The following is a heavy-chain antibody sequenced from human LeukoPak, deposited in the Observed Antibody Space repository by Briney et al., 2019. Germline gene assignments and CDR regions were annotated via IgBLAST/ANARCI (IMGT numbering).Heavy chain of an antibody. CDR1: GFTVGYYA. D-gene: IGHD3-10*01. CDR3: TRDDRKGLWFGESHFDY. J-gene: IGHJ4*02. V-gene: IGHV3-49*04. Sequence: GGSLRLSCTASGFTVGYYAMNWVRQAPGKGLEWVGFIRGKANGGTTEYAASVKGRFTISRDDSKSIAYLQMNSLKTEDTAVYYCTRDDRKGLWFGESHFDYWGQGTLVTVSS. CDR2: IRGKANGGTT.